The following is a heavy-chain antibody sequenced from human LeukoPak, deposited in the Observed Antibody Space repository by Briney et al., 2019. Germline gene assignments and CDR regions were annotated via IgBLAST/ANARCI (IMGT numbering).Heavy chain of an antibody. V-gene: IGHV4-59*08. CDR3: ARRTRGRAAALNWFDP. D-gene: IGHD6-13*01. J-gene: IGHJ5*02. CDR2: IYYSGST. CDR1: GGSISSYY. Sequence: PSETLSLTCTDSGGSISSYYWSWIRQPPGKGLEWIGYIYYSGSTNYNPSLKSRVTISVDTSKNQFSLKLSSVTAADTAVYYCARRTRGRAAALNWFDPWGQGTLVTVSS.